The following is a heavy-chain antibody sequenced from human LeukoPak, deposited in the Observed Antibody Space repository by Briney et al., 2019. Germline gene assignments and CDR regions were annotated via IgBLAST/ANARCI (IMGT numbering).Heavy chain of an antibody. D-gene: IGHD1-7*01. CDR1: GFIFSSYW. CDR3: AKDEVFNRLGNYLRTDAFDI. CDR2: ITGSGGST. V-gene: IGHV3-23*01. Sequence: GGSLRLSCAASGFIFSSYWMHWVRQAPGKGLEWVSGITGSGGSTNYADSVKGRFTISRDNSKNTLYLQMNSLRAEDTAVYYCAKDEVFNRLGNYLRTDAFDIWGQGTMVTVSS. J-gene: IGHJ3*02.